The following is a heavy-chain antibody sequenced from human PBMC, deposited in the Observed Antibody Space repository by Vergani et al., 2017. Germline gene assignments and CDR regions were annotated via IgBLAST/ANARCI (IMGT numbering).Heavy chain of an antibody. CDR2: IIPIFGTA. CDR3: ARGARINYYDSSDWYFDR. CDR1: GGTFSSYA. Sequence: QVQLVQSGAEVKKPGYSVKVSCKASGGTFSSYAISWVRQAPGQGLEWMGRIIPIFGTANYAQKFQGRVTITADESTSTAYMELSSLRSEDTAVYYCARGARINYYDSSDWYFDRGGRGPLVTVSS. J-gene: IGHJ2*01. V-gene: IGHV1-69*15. D-gene: IGHD3-22*01.